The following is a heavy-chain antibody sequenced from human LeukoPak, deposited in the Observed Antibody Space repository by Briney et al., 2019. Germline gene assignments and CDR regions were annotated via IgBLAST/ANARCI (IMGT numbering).Heavy chain of an antibody. CDR2: ISSDGSDT. CDR1: GFSFSNYW. D-gene: IGHD2-2*01. CDR3: AKDTRGYCSSTSCYFYYGMDV. V-gene: IGHV3-74*01. J-gene: IGHJ6*02. Sequence: GGSLRLSCAASGFSFSNYWMHWVRQAPGKGLVWVSRISSDGSDTIYADSVKGRFTMSRDNAKNTLYLQMNSLRAEDTAVYYCAKDTRGYCSSTSCYFYYGMDVWGQGTTVTVSS.